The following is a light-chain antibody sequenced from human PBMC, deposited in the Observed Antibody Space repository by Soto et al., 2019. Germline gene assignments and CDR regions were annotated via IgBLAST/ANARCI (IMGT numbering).Light chain of an antibody. CDR1: QSISTW. V-gene: IGKV1-5*01. CDR3: QQYNTYWT. Sequence: DIQMTQSPSTLSASVGDRVAITCRASQSISTWLAWYQQKPGKAPKLLIYDASSLESGVPSGFSGSGSGTEFTLTISGLQPDDSATYYCQQYNTYWTFGQGTKVAIK. CDR2: DAS. J-gene: IGKJ1*01.